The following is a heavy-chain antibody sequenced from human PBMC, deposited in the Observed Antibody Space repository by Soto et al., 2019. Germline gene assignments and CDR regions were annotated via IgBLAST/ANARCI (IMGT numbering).Heavy chain of an antibody. CDR3: ARVDRGAFDL. CDR2: IHSDGSST. D-gene: IGHD1-26*01. J-gene: IGHJ3*01. V-gene: IGHV3-74*01. CDR1: GFTFSYYW. Sequence: EVQLLESGGGLVQPGESLRLSCAASGFTFSYYWMHWVRQAPGMGLVWVSRIHSDGSSTTYADSVKGRFTISRDNARNTLYRQMNSLRAEDTAVYYCARVDRGAFDLWGQGTVLTVSS.